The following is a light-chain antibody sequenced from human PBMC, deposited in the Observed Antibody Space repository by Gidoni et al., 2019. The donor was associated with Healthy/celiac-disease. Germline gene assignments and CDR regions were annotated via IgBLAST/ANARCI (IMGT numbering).Light chain of an antibody. CDR2: GAS. V-gene: IGKV3-20*01. CDR3: QQYGSSLFT. Sequence: EIVLTQSPGTLSLSPGERATLSCRASQSVSSSYLAWYQQKPGQAPRLLIYGASSRATGIPDFTLTISRLEPEEFAVYYCQQYGSSLFTFGPGTKVDIK. CDR1: QSVSSSY. J-gene: IGKJ3*01.